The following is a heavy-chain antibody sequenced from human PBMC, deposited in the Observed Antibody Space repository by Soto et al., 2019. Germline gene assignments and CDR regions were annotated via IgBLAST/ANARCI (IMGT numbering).Heavy chain of an antibody. CDR1: GGSISSYY. Sequence: SETLSLTCTVSGGSISSYYWSWLRQPPGKGLEWIGEINHSGSTNYNPSLKSRVTISVDTSKNQFSLKLSSVTAADTAVYYCARGRRIVVVQAAPKKTPAPVYFDYWGQGTLVTVS. J-gene: IGHJ4*02. CDR3: ARGRRIVVVQAAPKKTPAPVYFDY. V-gene: IGHV4-34*01. D-gene: IGHD2-2*01. CDR2: INHSGST.